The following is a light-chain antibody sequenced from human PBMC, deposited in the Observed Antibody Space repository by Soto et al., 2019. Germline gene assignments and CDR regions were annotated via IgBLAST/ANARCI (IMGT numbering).Light chain of an antibody. Sequence: QSLLTQPASVSGSPGQSITISCTGTSSDVGSYNLVSWYQQHPGKAPKLMIYEGSKRPSGVSNRFSGSKSGNTASLTISGLQAEDEADYYCCSYAGSRTYVVGTGTKVTV. J-gene: IGLJ1*01. V-gene: IGLV2-23*01. CDR1: SSDVGSYNL. CDR3: CSYAGSRTYV. CDR2: EGS.